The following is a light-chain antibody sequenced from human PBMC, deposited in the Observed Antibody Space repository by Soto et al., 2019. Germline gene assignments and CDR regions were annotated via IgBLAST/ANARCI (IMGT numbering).Light chain of an antibody. Sequence: DIQMTQSPSTLSASVGDRVTITCRASQSISSWLAWYQQKPGKAPKLLIYDASSLESGVPSRFSGSGSGTEFTLTISSLQPDDFATYYCQQCNSFFYTFGQGTTLEI. V-gene: IGKV1-5*01. CDR3: QQCNSFFYT. CDR1: QSISSW. CDR2: DAS. J-gene: IGKJ2*01.